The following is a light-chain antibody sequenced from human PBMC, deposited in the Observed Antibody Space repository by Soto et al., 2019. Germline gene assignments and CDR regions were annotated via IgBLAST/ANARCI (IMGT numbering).Light chain of an antibody. CDR2: GNS. J-gene: IGLJ1*01. Sequence: QSVLTQPPSVSGAPGQRVTISCTGSSSNIGAGYDVHWYQQLPGTAPKLLIYGNSNRPSGVPDRFSGSKSGTSASLAITGLQAEDEADYYCQSYDSRLRVFGTVTKVTVL. V-gene: IGLV1-40*01. CDR1: SSNIGAGYD. CDR3: QSYDSRLRV.